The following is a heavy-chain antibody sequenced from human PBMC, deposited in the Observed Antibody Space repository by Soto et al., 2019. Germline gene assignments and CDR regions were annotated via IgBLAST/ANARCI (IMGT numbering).Heavy chain of an antibody. CDR3: ARGRYGDY. CDR2: ISAHNGNT. D-gene: IGHD1-1*01. CDR1: GYTFTSYG. Sequence: QVHLVQSGAEVKKPGASVRVSCKGSGYTFTSYGITWVRQAPGQGLEWMGWISAHNGNTNYAQKLQGRVTVTRDTSTSTAYMELRSLRSDDTAVFYCARGRYGDYWGQGALVTVSS. V-gene: IGHV1-18*01. J-gene: IGHJ4*02.